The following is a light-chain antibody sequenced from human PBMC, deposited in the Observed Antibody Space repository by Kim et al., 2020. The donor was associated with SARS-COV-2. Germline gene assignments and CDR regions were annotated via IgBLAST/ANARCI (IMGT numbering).Light chain of an antibody. CDR1: QSGSSN. CDR3: QQYNNWPLT. CDR2: GAS. Sequence: GSPGERTTLSCRASQSGSSNLAWYQQKPGQAPRLLIYGASTRATGIPGRFSGSGSGTEFTLTSSSLQSEDLAVYYCQQYNNWPLTFGQGTRLEIK. V-gene: IGKV3-15*01. J-gene: IGKJ5*01.